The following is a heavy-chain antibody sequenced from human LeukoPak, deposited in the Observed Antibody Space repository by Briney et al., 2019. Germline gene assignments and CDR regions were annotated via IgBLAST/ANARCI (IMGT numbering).Heavy chain of an antibody. V-gene: IGHV3-30*18. D-gene: IGHD2-15*01. Sequence: AGGSLRLSCAASGFTFSSYGMHWVRQAPGKGLEWVAVISYDGSNKYYADSVKSRFTISRDNSKNTLYLQMNSLRAEDTAMYYCAKDSPVGSPRRGAFDIWGQGTMVTVSS. CDR3: AKDSPVGSPRRGAFDI. CDR2: ISYDGSNK. CDR1: GFTFSSYG. J-gene: IGHJ3*02.